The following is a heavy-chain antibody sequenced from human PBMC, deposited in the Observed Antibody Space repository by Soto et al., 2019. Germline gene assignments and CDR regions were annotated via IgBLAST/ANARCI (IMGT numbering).Heavy chain of an antibody. J-gene: IGHJ3*02. V-gene: IGHV4-34*01. CDR1: GGSFSGYY. D-gene: IGHD2-2*01. CDR3: ARGECSSVYCFTRWALDI. CDR2: ISHSGTT. Sequence: QVQVQQWGAGLLKPSETLSLTCAVYGGSFSGYYWTWIRQTPGKGLEWIGEISHSGTTNYKPSLKSRVTISADPSKKQFSLHLTSVTAADSGVYYCARGECSSVYCFTRWALDIWGQGTVVTVSS.